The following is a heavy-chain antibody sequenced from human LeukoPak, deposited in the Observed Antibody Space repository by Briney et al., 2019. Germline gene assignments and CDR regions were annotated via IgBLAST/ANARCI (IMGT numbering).Heavy chain of an antibody. CDR2: IYYSGST. J-gene: IGHJ4*02. Sequence: PSETLSLTCTVSGASISSYYWSWIRQPPGKGLEWVGYIYYSGSTSYTPSLKSRATISVDTSKNQFSLKLSSVTAADTAVYYCASLLYPISPFDYWGQGTLVTVSS. CDR3: ASLLYPISPFDY. CDR1: GASISSYY. V-gene: IGHV4-59*08. D-gene: IGHD2-21*01.